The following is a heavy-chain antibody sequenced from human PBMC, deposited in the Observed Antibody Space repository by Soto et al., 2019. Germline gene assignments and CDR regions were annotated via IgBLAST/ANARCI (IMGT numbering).Heavy chain of an antibody. J-gene: IGHJ6*02. Sequence: GASVKVSCKASGYTFTSYAMHWVRHAPGQRLEWMGWINAGNGNTKYSQKFQGRVTITRDTSASTAYMELSRLRSDDTAVYYCARDRHYYGAGSDRPIYYYYYGMDVWGQGTTVTVSS. CDR2: INAGNGNT. V-gene: IGHV1-3*01. CDR1: GYTFTSYA. CDR3: ARDRHYYGAGSDRPIYYYYYGMDV. D-gene: IGHD3-10*01.